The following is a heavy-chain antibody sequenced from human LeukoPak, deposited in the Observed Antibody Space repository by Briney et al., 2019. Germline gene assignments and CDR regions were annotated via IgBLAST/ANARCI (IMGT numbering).Heavy chain of an antibody. J-gene: IGHJ4*02. V-gene: IGHV1-18*01. Sequence: GASVKVSCKXSGYTFTSYGISWVRQASGQGLEWMGWISAYNGNTNYAQKLQGRVTMTTDTSTSTAYMELRSLRSDDTAVYYCARSAPYKYYYDSSGYTIWGQGTLVTVSS. CDR1: GYTFTSYG. D-gene: IGHD3-22*01. CDR3: ARSAPYKYYYDSSGYTI. CDR2: ISAYNGNT.